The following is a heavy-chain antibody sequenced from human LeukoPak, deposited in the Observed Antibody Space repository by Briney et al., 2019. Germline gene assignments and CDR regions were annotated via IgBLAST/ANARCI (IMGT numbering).Heavy chain of an antibody. CDR2: ISWNSGSI. D-gene: IGHD6-13*01. J-gene: IGHJ4*02. CDR1: GFTFDDYA. CDR3: ARTSSSWYGGSSYFDY. V-gene: IGHV3-9*01. Sequence: GGSLRLSCAASGFTFDDYAMHWVRQAPGEGLEWVSGISWNSGSIGYADSVKGRFTISRDNAKNSLYLQMNSLRAEDTALYYCARTSSSWYGGSSYFDYWGQGTLVTVSS.